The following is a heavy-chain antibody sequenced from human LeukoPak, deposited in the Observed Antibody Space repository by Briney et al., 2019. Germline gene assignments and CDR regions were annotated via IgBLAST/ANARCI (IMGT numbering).Heavy chain of an antibody. Sequence: PSETLSLTCTLSGGFISSSSYYWGWVRQAPGKGLEWIGSKYYSGSSYFNPSLKSRVTISVDTSKNQFSLKLSSVTAADTAVYYCARGLWFGDENPPYFDYWGQGTLVTVSS. CDR2: KYYSGSS. D-gene: IGHD3-10*01. CDR1: GGFISSSSYY. CDR3: ARGLWFGDENPPYFDY. V-gene: IGHV4-39*07. J-gene: IGHJ4*02.